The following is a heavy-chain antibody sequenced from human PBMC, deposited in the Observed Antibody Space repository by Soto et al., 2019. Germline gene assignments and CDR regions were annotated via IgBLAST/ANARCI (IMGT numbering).Heavy chain of an antibody. D-gene: IGHD6-19*01. CDR3: ARDGGVAVAVDASDI. V-gene: IGHV3-20*04. CDR2: INWSGSST. J-gene: IGHJ3*02. Sequence: GGSLRLSCAASGFTFEDHGMTWVRQVPGKGLEWVAEINWSGSSTSYADYVKGRFTISRDNAKNSLYLQMNSLRAEDTALYFCARDGGVAVAVDASDIWGQGTMVTVSS. CDR1: GFTFEDHG.